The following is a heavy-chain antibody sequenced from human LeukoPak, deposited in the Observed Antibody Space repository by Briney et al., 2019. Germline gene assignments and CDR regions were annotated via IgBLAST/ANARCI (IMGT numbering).Heavy chain of an antibody. CDR3: ARAPERYSYGSPFDY. V-gene: IGHV4-31*03. J-gene: IGHJ4*02. CDR1: GGSISSGGYY. CDR2: IYYSGST. Sequence: SETLSLTCTVSGGSISSGGYYWSWIRQHPGKGLEWIGYIYYSGSTYYNPSLKSRVTISVDTSKNQFSLKLSSVTAADTAVYYCARAPERYSYGSPFDYWGQGTLVTVSS. D-gene: IGHD5-18*01.